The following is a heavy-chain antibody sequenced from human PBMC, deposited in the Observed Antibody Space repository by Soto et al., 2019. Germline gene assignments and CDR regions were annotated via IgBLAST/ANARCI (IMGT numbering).Heavy chain of an antibody. CDR2: IRSKANSYAT. CDR1: GFTFSGSA. Sequence: GGSLRLSCAASGFTFSGSAMHWVRQASGKGLEWVGRIRSKANSYATAYAASVKGRFTISGDDSKNTAYLQMNSLKTEDTAVYYCTRHTYYYDSSGYYYGPFDYWGQGTLVTVSS. CDR3: TRHTYYYDSSGYYYGPFDY. J-gene: IGHJ4*02. V-gene: IGHV3-73*01. D-gene: IGHD3-22*01.